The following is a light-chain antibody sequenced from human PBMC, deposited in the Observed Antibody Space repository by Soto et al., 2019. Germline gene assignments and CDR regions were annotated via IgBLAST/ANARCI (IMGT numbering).Light chain of an antibody. CDR1: QDFTTN. J-gene: IGKJ5*01. Sequence: EIRMTKFPATLSASTGGGATLSCRAAQDFTTNFAWYHLKRGQPPRLLIYDISTRATGVPARFSGSGSGTEFTLTISGLKSEDFALYFSQQYNNWPFSFGQRALLEI. CDR2: DIS. CDR3: QQYNNWPFS. V-gene: IGKV3-15*01.